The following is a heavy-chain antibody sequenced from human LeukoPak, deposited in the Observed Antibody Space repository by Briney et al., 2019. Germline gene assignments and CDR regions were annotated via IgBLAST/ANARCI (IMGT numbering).Heavy chain of an antibody. CDR3: ARTYGDYDDAFDV. J-gene: IGHJ3*01. CDR2: IYYSGST. CDR1: GGCISSSTYY. D-gene: IGHD4-17*01. V-gene: IGHV4-39*01. Sequence: SETLSLTCTVSGGCISSSTYYWGWLRQPPGKGLEWIGSIYYSGSTYNNPSLKSRVTIFVDTSKNQFSLKLSSVTATDTAVYYCARTYGDYDDAFDVWGQGTMVTVSS.